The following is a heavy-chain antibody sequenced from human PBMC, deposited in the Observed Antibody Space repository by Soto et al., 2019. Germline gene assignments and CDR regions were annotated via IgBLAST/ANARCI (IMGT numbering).Heavy chain of an antibody. CDR3: AKDRPRRTSGYFFDY. Sequence: GGSLRLSCAASGFDFSVTCMSWIRQAPGKGLEWVSHMCNSRDDIKYADSVRGRFTISRDNAKNSLDLQMNSLRAEDTALYYCAKDRPRRTSGYFFDYWGQGTPVTVSS. CDR1: GFDFSVTC. D-gene: IGHD1-1*01. J-gene: IGHJ4*02. CDR2: MCNSRDDI. V-gene: IGHV3-11*05.